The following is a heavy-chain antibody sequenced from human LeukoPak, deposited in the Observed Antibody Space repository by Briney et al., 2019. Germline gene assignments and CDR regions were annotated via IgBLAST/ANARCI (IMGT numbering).Heavy chain of an antibody. J-gene: IGHJ6*02. V-gene: IGHV1-18*01. CDR1: GYTFTSYG. D-gene: IGHD5-12*01. Sequence: GASVKVSCKASGYTFTSYGISWVRQAPGQGLEWMGWISAYNGNTNYAQKLQGRVTMTTDTSTSTAYMELRSLRSDDTAVYYCAREYTVATILYYGMDVWGQGTTVTVSS. CDR3: AREYTVATILYYGMDV. CDR2: ISAYNGNT.